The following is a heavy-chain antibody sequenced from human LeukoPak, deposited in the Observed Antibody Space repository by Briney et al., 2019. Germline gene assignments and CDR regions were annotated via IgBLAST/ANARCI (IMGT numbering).Heavy chain of an antibody. CDR3: ARVTGSLWYNWFDP. Sequence: AASVKVSCKASGYTFTSYGISWVRQAPGQGLEWMGWINPNSGGTNYAQKFQGRVTMTRDTSISTAYMELSRLRSDDTAVYYCARVTGSLWYNWFDPWGQGTLVTVSS. CDR2: INPNSGGT. V-gene: IGHV1-2*02. D-gene: IGHD3-10*01. CDR1: GYTFTSYG. J-gene: IGHJ5*02.